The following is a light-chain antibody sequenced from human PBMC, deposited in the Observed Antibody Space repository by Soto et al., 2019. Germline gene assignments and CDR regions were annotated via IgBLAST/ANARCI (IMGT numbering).Light chain of an antibody. J-gene: IGKJ5*01. CDR3: QQYDNSIT. CDR1: QSVSSNN. V-gene: IGKV3-20*01. CDR2: GAS. Sequence: EIVLTQSPGTLSLSPGETATLSCRASQSVSSNNFAWYHQKPGQTPRLLIYGASSRAPGIPDRFSGSGSGTDFPLTISRLEPEDFAVYYCQQYDNSITFGQGTRLE.